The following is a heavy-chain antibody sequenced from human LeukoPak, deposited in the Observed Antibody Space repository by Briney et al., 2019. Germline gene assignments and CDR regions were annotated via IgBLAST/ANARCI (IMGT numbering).Heavy chain of an antibody. V-gene: IGHV3-21*01. CDR2: ISSSSSYI. J-gene: IGHJ4*02. Sequence: GGSLRLSCAASGFTFSSYSMDWVRQAPGKGLEWVSSISSSSSYIYYADSVKGRFTISRDNAKNSLYLQMNSLRAEDTAVYYCARGGAVLWFGELFGLNDYWGQGTLVTVSS. CDR3: ARGGAVLWFGELFGLNDY. CDR1: GFTFSSYS. D-gene: IGHD3-10*01.